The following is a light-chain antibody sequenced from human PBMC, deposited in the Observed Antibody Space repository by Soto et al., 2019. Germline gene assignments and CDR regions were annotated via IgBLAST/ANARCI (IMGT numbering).Light chain of an antibody. CDR3: QQYDNWPLT. V-gene: IGKV3-15*01. Sequence: EIVLTQSPATLSLSPGERATLSCRASQSVTSNYLAWYQQKPGQPPRLLIYGASIRATGFPARFSGSGSGTEFTLTISSLQSEDFALYYCQQYDNWPLTFGQGTRLEN. CDR1: QSVTSN. CDR2: GAS. J-gene: IGKJ5*01.